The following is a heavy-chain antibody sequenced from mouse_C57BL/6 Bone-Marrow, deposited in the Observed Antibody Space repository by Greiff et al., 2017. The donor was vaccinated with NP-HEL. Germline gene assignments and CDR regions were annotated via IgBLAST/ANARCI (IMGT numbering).Heavy chain of an antibody. V-gene: IGHV5-17*01. CDR1: GFTFSDYG. D-gene: IGHD1-1*01. CDR2: ISSGSSTI. J-gene: IGHJ2*01. CDR3: ARNYYGSSYEVDY. Sequence: EVKLVESGGGLVKPGGSLKLSCAASGFTFSDYGMHWVRQAPEKGLEWVAYISSGSSTIYYADTVKGRFTISRDNAKNTLFLQMTSLRSEDTAMYYCARNYYGSSYEVDYWGQGTTLTVSS.